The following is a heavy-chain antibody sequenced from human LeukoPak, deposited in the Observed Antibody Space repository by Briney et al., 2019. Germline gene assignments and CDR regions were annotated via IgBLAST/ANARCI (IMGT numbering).Heavy chain of an antibody. CDR3: AGTPWFGELTLDY. CDR2: IVVGSGNT. J-gene: IGHJ4*02. Sequence: GTSVKVSCKASGFAFTSPTFQWVRQARGQRLEWMGWIVVGSGNTNYAQKFQERVIITRDMSTTTVYMELSSLRSEDTAVYYCAGTPWFGELTLDYWGQGTLVTVSS. V-gene: IGHV1-58*01. CDR1: GFAFTSPT. D-gene: IGHD3-10*01.